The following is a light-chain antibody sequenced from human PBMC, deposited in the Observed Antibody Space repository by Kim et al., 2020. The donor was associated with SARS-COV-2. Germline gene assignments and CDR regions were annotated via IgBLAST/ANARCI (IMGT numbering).Light chain of an antibody. CDR2: VNS. CDR1: TTNIVAGYD. V-gene: IGLV1-40*01. J-gene: IGLJ3*02. CDR3: QSFDSSLSGWV. Sequence: RVTISSAGSTTNIVAGYDVHWYQQLPGPAPKLLIYVNSNRPSGVPDRFSGSKAGTSASLAITGLQAEDEADYYCQSFDSSLSGWVFGGGTQLTVL.